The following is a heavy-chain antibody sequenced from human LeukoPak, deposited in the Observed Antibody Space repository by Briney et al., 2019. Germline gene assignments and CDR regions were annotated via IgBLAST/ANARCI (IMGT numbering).Heavy chain of an antibody. CDR1: GFTFISYW. CDR2: IKQDGSEK. J-gene: IGHJ4*02. D-gene: IGHD5-18*01. CDR3: ARRTTDTAMVQDY. V-gene: IGHV3-7*01. Sequence: GSLRLSCAASGFTFISYWMSWVRQAPGKGLEWVANIKQDGSEKYYVDSVKGRFTISRDNAKNSLYLQMNSLRAEDTAVYYCARRTTDTAMVQDYWGQGTLVTVSS.